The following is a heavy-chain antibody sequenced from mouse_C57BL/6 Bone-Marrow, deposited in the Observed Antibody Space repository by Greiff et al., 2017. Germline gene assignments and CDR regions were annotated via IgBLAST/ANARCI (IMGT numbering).Heavy chain of an antibody. CDR3: ARRGGYYDY. Sequence: QVQLQQSGPELVKPGASVKISCKASGYSFTSYYIHWVKQRPGQGLEWIGWLYPGSGNTKYNEKFKGKATLTADTSSSTAYMQLSSLTSEDSAVYYCARRGGYYDYWGQGTTLTVSS. D-gene: IGHD2-3*01. CDR2: LYPGSGNT. J-gene: IGHJ2*01. CDR1: GYSFTSYY. V-gene: IGHV1-66*01.